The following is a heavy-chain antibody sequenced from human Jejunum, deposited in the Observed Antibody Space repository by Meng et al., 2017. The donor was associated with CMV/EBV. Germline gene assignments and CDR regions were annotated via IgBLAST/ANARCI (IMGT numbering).Heavy chain of an antibody. CDR3: ARDERAYTSSWYYFDY. Sequence: YRFSSHYMHWVRPAPGQGPEWLGMINPDGGSAEYAQKFQGRVTMTRDSSTSTFYMELSSLTSEDSAMYYCARDERAYTSSWYYFDYWGQGSLVTVSS. CDR2: INPDGGSA. CDR1: YRFSSHY. V-gene: IGHV1-46*01. J-gene: IGHJ4*02. D-gene: IGHD6-13*01.